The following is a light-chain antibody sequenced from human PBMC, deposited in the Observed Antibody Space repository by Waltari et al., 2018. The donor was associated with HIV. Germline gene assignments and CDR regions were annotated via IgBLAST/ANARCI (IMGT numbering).Light chain of an antibody. CDR2: AAS. CDR3: QQSYTTPRT. V-gene: IGKV1-39*01. CDR1: QTITNF. J-gene: IGKJ1*01. Sequence: VGDRVTITCRTSQTITNFLNWYQQKPGKAPNLLIYAASSLQSGVPSRFSGSRSGTDFTLTISNLQPEDFATYYCQQSYTTPRTFGQGTKVEIK.